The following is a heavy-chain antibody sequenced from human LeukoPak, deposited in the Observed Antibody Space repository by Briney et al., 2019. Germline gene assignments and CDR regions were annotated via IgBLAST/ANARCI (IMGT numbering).Heavy chain of an antibody. CDR2: ISAYNGNT. D-gene: IGHD3-22*01. V-gene: IGHV1-18*01. CDR3: ARDKAYYYDSSGYPDAFDI. J-gene: IGHJ3*02. Sequence: GGSVKVSCKASGYTFTSYGISWVRQAPGQGLEWMGWISAYNGNTNYAQKLQGRVTITTDTSTSTAYMELRSLRSDDTAVYYCARDKAYYYDSSGYPDAFDIWGQGTIVTVSS. CDR1: GYTFTSYG.